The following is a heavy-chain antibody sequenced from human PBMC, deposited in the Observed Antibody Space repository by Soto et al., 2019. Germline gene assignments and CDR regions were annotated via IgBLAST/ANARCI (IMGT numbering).Heavy chain of an antibody. Sequence: SMRLSCTTAEVNCIIYGRHLIRQAPGKGLVWVSRINSDGSNTAYADSVKGRFTISRDNAKNTLYLQMNSLSAEDTAVYFCAKGYSGYDYANWGQGTLVTVSS. CDR3: AKGYSGYDYAN. V-gene: IGHV3-74*01. CDR1: EVNCIIYG. CDR2: INSDGSNT. J-gene: IGHJ4*02. D-gene: IGHD5-12*01.